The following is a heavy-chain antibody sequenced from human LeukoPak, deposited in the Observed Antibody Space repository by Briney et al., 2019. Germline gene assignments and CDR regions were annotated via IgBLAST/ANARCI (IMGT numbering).Heavy chain of an antibody. J-gene: IGHJ5*02. D-gene: IGHD6-13*01. V-gene: IGHV3-30*18. CDR1: GFTFSSYG. CDR2: ISYDGSNK. CDR3: AKVKAHSSSWYWFDP. Sequence: GRSLRLSCAASGFTFSSYGMHWVRQAPGKGLEWVAVISYDGSNKYYADSVKGRFTISRDNSKNTLYLQMNSLRGEDTAVYYCAKVKAHSSSWYWFDPWGQGTLVTVSS.